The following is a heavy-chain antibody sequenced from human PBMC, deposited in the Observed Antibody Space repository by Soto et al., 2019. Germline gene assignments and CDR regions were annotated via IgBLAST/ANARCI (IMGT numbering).Heavy chain of an antibody. CDR3: AREFPGYCSSTSCYQFDP. CDR1: GGTFSSYA. V-gene: IGHV1-69*06. J-gene: IGHJ5*02. Sequence: SVKVSCKASGGTFSSYAISWVRQAPGRRLEWMGGIIPIFGTANYAQKFQGRVTITADKSTSTAYMELSSLRSEDTAVYYCAREFPGYCSSTSCYQFDPWGQGTLVTVSS. D-gene: IGHD2-2*01. CDR2: IIPIFGTA.